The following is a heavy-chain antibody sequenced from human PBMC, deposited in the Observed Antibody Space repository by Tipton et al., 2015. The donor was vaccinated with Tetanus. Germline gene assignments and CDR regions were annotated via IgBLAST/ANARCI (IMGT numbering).Heavy chain of an antibody. CDR3: ASLLDSSGYGVAFDI. J-gene: IGHJ3*02. Sequence: TLSLTCTVSGGSISSSSYYWGWIRQPPGKGLEWIGSIYYSGSTYYNPSLKSRVTISVDTSKNQFSLKLSSVTAADTAVYYCASLLDSSGYGVAFDIWGQGTMVTVSS. D-gene: IGHD3-22*01. CDR2: IYYSGST. CDR1: GGSISSSSYY. V-gene: IGHV4-39*01.